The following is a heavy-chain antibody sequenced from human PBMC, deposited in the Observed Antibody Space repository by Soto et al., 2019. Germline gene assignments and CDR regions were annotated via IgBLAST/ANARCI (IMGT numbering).Heavy chain of an antibody. D-gene: IGHD6-19*01. V-gene: IGHV3-21*01. CDR1: GFTFSSYS. CDR3: ARARGLVAVAGTAYYYYYMDV. J-gene: IGHJ6*03. Sequence: GGSLRLSCAASGFTFSSYSMNWVRQAPGKGLEWVSSISSSSSNIYYADSVKGRFTISRDNAKNSLYLQMNSLRAEDTAVYYCARARGLVAVAGTAYYYYYMDVWGKGTTVTVSS. CDR2: ISSSSSNI.